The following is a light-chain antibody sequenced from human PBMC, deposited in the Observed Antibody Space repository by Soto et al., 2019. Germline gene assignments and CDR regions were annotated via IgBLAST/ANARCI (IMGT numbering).Light chain of an antibody. Sequence: EIVLTQSPATLSLSPRERATLSCRASQSVINYLAWYQQKPGQAPRLLIYDTSNRATGIPARFSGSGSGTDFTLIIISLDPEDFAVYYCQQRANWPLTFGGGTKVEIK. CDR1: QSVINY. CDR2: DTS. CDR3: QQRANWPLT. J-gene: IGKJ4*01. V-gene: IGKV3-11*01.